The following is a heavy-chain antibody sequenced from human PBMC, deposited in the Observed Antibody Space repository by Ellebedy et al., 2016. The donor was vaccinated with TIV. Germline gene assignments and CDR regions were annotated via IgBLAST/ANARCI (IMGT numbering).Heavy chain of an antibody. CDR1: GGSISSYY. D-gene: IGHD3-22*01. J-gene: IGHJ4*02. Sequence: MPSETLSLTCTVSGGSISSYYWSWIRQPPGKGLEWIGYIYYSGSTNYNPSLKSRVTISVDTSKNQFSLKLSSVTAADTAVYYCARALDYYDSSGYEYYFDYWGQGTLVTVSS. CDR3: ARALDYYDSSGYEYYFDY. CDR2: IYYSGST. V-gene: IGHV4-59*01.